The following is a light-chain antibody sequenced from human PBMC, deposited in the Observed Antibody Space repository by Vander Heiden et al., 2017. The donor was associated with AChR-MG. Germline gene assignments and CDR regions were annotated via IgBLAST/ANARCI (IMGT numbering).Light chain of an antibody. CDR1: QSVSSSY. CDR3: QQDGPAIT. CDR2: GAS. V-gene: IGKV3-20*01. J-gene: IGKJ4*01. Sequence: EIVLTQSPGTLSLSPGERATLSCRASQSVSSSYLAWYQQKPGQAPRLLIYGASSRATGIPDRFSGSGSGTDFTLTISRLEPEDFAVYYWQQDGPAITFGGGTKVEIK.